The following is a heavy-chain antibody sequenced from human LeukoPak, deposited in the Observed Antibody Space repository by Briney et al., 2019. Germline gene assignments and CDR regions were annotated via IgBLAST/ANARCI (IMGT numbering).Heavy chain of an antibody. D-gene: IGHD3-16*01. CDR3: ARVGGLRASDY. Sequence: GGSLRLSCAASGFIFSSYWMSWVRQAPGKGLEWVANIKQDGSEKYHVDSVKGRFTVSRDNAENSLYLQMNSLRDDDTAVYYCARVGGLRASDYWGQGTLVTVSS. CDR1: GFIFSSYW. V-gene: IGHV3-7*01. CDR2: IKQDGSEK. J-gene: IGHJ4*02.